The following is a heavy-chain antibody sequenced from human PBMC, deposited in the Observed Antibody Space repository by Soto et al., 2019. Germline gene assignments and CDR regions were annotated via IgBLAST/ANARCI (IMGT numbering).Heavy chain of an antibody. CDR2: IKSKTDGGTT. Sequence: GSLRLSCAVSGVTLTDVWMNWVRQAPGKGPEWVGRIKSKTDGGTTDYAAPVKGRFTISRDDSQNTLYLQMNSLKTEDTAVYYCSHGYYQYFNSWGQGTLVTV. CDR1: GVTLTDVW. V-gene: IGHV3-15*07. CDR3: SHGYYQYFNS. J-gene: IGHJ4*02. D-gene: IGHD5-18*01.